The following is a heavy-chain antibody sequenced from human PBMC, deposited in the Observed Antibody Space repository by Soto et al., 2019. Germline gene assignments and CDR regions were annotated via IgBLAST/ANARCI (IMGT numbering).Heavy chain of an antibody. CDR1: GFTFSSYW. CDR2: INSDGSST. Sequence: LRLSCAASGFTFSSYWMHWVRQAPGKGLVWVSRINSDGSSTSYADSVKGRFTISRDNAKNTLYLQMNSLRAEDTAVYYCARAPDYYASSGYYHSDYWRQALLISVYS. CDR3: ARAPDYYASSGYYHSDY. J-gene: IGHJ4*02. D-gene: IGHD3-22*01. V-gene: IGHV3-74*01.